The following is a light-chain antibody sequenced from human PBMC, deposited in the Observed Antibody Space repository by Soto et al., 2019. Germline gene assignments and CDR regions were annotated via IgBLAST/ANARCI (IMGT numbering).Light chain of an antibody. CDR1: QSVLYSSNNKNY. J-gene: IGKJ4*01. CDR3: QQSYSTPPELT. V-gene: IGKV4-1*01. CDR2: AAS. Sequence: DIVMTQSPDSLAVSLGERATINCKSSQSVLYSSNNKNYLAWYQQKPGKAPKLLIYAASSLQSGVPSRFSGSGSGTDFTLTISSLQPEDFATYYCQQSYSTPPELTFGGGTKVDI.